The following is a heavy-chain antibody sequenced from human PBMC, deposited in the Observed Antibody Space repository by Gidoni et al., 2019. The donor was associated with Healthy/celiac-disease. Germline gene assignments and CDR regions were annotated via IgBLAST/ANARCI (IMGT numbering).Heavy chain of an antibody. V-gene: IGHV4-39*07. Sequence: QLPLQESGPGLVKPSETLSLTCTVSGGSISSSSYYWGWIRQPPGKGLEWIGSIYYSGSTYYNPSLKSRVTISVDTSKNQFSLKLSSVTAADTAVYYCARELKSGYYSSDFDYWGQGTLVTVSS. J-gene: IGHJ4*02. CDR2: IYYSGST. CDR3: ARELKSGYYSSDFDY. CDR1: GGSISSSSYY. D-gene: IGHD3-22*01.